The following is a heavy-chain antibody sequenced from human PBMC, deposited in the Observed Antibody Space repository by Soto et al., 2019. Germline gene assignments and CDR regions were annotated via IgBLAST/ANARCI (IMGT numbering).Heavy chain of an antibody. D-gene: IGHD3-22*01. CDR3: ARGINYYDSSGDSWFDP. V-gene: IGHV4-30-2*01. Sequence: SETLSLTCTVSGGSFSSRSYSWGWIRQPPGKGLEWIGYIYHSGGTYYNPSLKSRVTISVDTSKNQFSLKLSSVTAADTAVYYCARGINYYDSSGDSWFDPWGQGTLVTVSS. J-gene: IGHJ5*02. CDR2: IYHSGGT. CDR1: GGSFSSRSYS.